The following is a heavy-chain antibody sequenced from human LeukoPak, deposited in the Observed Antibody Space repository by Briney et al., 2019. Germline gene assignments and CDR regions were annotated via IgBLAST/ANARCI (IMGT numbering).Heavy chain of an antibody. V-gene: IGHV4-34*01. CDR1: GGSFSGYY. J-gene: IGHJ5*02. CDR2: INHSGST. CDR3: ARGTADYGDYVPWFDP. Sequence: SETLSLTCAVYGGSFSGYYWSWIRQPPGEGLEWIGEINHSGSTNYNPSLKSRVTISVDTSKNQFSLKLSSVTAADTAVYYCARGTADYGDYVPWFDPWGQGTLVTVSS. D-gene: IGHD4-17*01.